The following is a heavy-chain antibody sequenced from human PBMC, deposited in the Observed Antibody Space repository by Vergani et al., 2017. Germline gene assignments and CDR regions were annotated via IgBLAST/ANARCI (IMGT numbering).Heavy chain of an antibody. CDR3: ARAVGVGARDY. CDR1: GFTFSSYE. Sequence: EVQLVESGGGLVQPGGSLRLSCAASGFTFSSYEMNWVRQAPGKGLEWVSYISSSGSTIYYADSVKGRFTISRDNAKNSLYLQMNSLRAEDTAVYYCARAVGVGARDYWGQGTLVTVSS. D-gene: IGHD1-26*01. CDR2: ISSSGSTI. V-gene: IGHV3-48*03. J-gene: IGHJ4*02.